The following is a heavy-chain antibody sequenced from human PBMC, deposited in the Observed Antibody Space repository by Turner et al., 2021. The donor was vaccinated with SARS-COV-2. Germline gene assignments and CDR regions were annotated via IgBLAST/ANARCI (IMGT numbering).Heavy chain of an antibody. J-gene: IGHJ4*02. V-gene: IGHV4-39*02. D-gene: IGHD4-17*01. CDR3: VRLSLVYGDYAEY. CDR2: VESGGTT. Sequence: QLQLQESGPRLVKPSETLSLTCTVPGYSIHGSAYYWGWIRQSPAKGLEWIGTVESGGTTDYKPSLKRRITLSVDTSTNHFYLNLYSVTAADTAVYYCVRLSLVYGDYAEYWGQGALVTVSS. CDR1: GYSIHGSAYY.